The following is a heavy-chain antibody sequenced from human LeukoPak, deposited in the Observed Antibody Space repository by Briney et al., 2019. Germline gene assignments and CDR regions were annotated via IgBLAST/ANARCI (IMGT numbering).Heavy chain of an antibody. Sequence: GASVKVSCKISGGTFSGTRINWVRHAPGQGLEWMGSISPLFGPAHYAQKFQGRVTITPDASTNSIYMEMTSLRSEDTAFYYCARGGAFDVWGHGTLVTVS. CDR2: ISPLFGPA. CDR1: GGTFSGTR. V-gene: IGHV1-69*13. CDR3: ARGGAFDV. J-gene: IGHJ3*01.